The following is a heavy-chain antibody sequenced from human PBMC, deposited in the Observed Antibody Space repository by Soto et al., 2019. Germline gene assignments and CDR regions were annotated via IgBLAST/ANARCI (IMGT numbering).Heavy chain of an antibody. CDR2: IYYSGST. J-gene: IGHJ6*03. CDR3: ARDGGGTMVRGVINPDYYYYMDV. D-gene: IGHD3-10*01. V-gene: IGHV4-59*01. CDR1: GGSISSYY. Sequence: SETLSLTCTVSGGSISSYYWSWIRQPPGKGLEWIGYIYYSGSTNYNPSLKSRVTISVDTSKNQFSLKLSSVTAADTAVYYCARDGGGTMVRGVINPDYYYYMDVWGKGTTVTVSS.